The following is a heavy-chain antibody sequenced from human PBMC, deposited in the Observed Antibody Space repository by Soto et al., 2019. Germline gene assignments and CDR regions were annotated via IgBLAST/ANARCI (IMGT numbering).Heavy chain of an antibody. Sequence: EVQLLESGGGLVQPGGSLRLSCAAYGFTFSSYAMSWVRQAPGKGLEWVSAISGSGGSTYYADSVKGRFTISRDNSKNTLYLQMNSLRAEDTAVYYGAKAERGGDIVVVPADYWGQGTLVTVSS. CDR3: AKAERGGDIVVVPADY. CDR1: GFTFSSYA. V-gene: IGHV3-23*01. J-gene: IGHJ4*02. CDR2: ISGSGGST. D-gene: IGHD2-2*01.